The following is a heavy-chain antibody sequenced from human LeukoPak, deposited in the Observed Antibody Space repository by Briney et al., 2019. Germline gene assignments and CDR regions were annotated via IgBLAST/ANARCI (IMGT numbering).Heavy chain of an antibody. D-gene: IGHD2-15*01. CDR3: ARAPPGYCSGGSCYPFDY. J-gene: IGHJ4*02. CDR2: IYSGGTT. Sequence: KPGGSLRLSCAAYGFTVSSTYMTWVRQAPGKGLEWVSLIYSGGTTYHADSVKGRFTISRDNSKNTLYLQMNSLRVEDTAVYYCARAPPGYCSGGSCYPFDYWGQGTLVTVSS. V-gene: IGHV3-66*02. CDR1: GFTVSSTY.